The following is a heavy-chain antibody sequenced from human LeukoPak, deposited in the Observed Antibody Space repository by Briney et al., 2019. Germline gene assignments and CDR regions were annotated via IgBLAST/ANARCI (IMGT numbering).Heavy chain of an antibody. CDR2: IYYSGST. D-gene: IGHD3-22*01. CDR3: AGSKWFPYNWFDP. Sequence: SETLSLTCTVSGGSISSYYWSWIRQPAGKGLEWIGYIYYSGSTNYNPSLKSRVTISVDTSKNQFSLKLSSVTAADTAVYYCAGSKWFPYNWFDPWGQGTLVTVSS. V-gene: IGHV4-59*01. J-gene: IGHJ5*02. CDR1: GGSISSYY.